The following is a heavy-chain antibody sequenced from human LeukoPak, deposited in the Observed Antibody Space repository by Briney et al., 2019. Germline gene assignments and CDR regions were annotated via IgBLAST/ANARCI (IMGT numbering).Heavy chain of an antibody. D-gene: IGHD2-15*01. V-gene: IGHV4-59*08. CDR2: IYYSGST. CDR3: ARQAGYCSGGSCYRWFDP. CDR1: GGSISSYY. J-gene: IGHJ5*02. Sequence: SETLSLTCTVSGGSISSYYWSWIRQPPGKGREWMGYIYYSGSTNYNPSLKSRVTISVDTSKNQFSLKLSSVTAADTAVYYCARQAGYCSGGSCYRWFDPWGQGTLVTVSS.